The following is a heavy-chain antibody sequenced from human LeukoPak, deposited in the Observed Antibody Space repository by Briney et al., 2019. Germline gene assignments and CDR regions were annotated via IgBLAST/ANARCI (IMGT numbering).Heavy chain of an antibody. J-gene: IGHJ4*02. CDR1: GYTFTNYD. V-gene: IGHV1-8*01. CDR2: MKPNSGNT. CDR3: ARGLMATAFFDY. Sequence: ASVKVSCKASGYTFTNYDINWVRQASGQGLEWMGYMKPNSGNTGYAQKFQGRVTMTRDTSISTAYMELSSLTSEDTAVYYCARGLMATAFFDYWGQGTLVTVSS. D-gene: IGHD5-24*01.